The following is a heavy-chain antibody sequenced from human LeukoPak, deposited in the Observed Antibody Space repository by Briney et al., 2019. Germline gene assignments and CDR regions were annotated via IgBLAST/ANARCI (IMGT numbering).Heavy chain of an antibody. CDR2: IG. CDR1: GGSVSSGSHR. CDR3: ARDYRYYFGSGSHPLFDF. J-gene: IGHJ4*02. V-gene: IGHV4-61*03. Sequence: SETLSLTCTVSGGSVSSGSHRWSWIRQSPGKGLEWIGSIGTYNPSLKSRVSMSIDTSKNHFSLELSSVTAADTAVYYCARDYRYYFGSGSHPLFDFWGQGVLVSVSS. D-gene: IGHD3-10*01.